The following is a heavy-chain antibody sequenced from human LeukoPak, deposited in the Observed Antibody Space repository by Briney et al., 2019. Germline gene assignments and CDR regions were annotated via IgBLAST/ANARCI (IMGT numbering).Heavy chain of an antibody. V-gene: IGHV4-34*01. J-gene: IGHJ4*02. CDR2: INHSGST. D-gene: IGHD4-17*01. Sequence: SETLSLTCAVYGGSFSGYYWSWIRQPPGKGLEWIGEINHSGSTNCNPSLKSRVTISVDTSKNQFSLKLSSVTAADTAVYYCARGRMTTVTTAYYFDYWGQGTLVTVSS. CDR3: ARGRMTTVTTAYYFDY. CDR1: GGSFSGYY.